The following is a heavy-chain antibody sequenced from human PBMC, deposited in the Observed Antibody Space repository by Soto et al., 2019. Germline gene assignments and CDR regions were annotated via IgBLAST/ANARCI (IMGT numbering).Heavy chain of an antibody. CDR2: VYSTGTT. J-gene: IGHJ6*02. V-gene: IGHV4-61*08. Sequence: SETLSLTCAVSGDSVSSSDFYWTWIRQPPGKPLEWIGYVYSTGTTNYSPSLKSRFDKSVDTSENQFTLKVRSVTAAAASVYFCARVIKLVAPKDGKSASFYAMDVWGPGTTVTVSS. CDR3: ARVIKLVAPKDGKSASFYAMDV. D-gene: IGHD6-6*01. CDR1: GDSVSSSDFY.